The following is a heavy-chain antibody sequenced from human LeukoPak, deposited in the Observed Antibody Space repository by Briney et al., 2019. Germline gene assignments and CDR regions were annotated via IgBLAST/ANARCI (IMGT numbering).Heavy chain of an antibody. D-gene: IGHD2-15*01. CDR1: GYTLTELS. CDR2: INPNSGGT. Sequence: ASVKVSCKVSGYTLTELSMHWVRQAPGQGLEWMGRINPNSGGTNYAQKFQGRVTMTRDTSISTAYMELSRLRSDDTAVYYCARERAGLPIDYWGQGTLVTVSS. J-gene: IGHJ4*02. CDR3: ARERAGLPIDY. V-gene: IGHV1-2*06.